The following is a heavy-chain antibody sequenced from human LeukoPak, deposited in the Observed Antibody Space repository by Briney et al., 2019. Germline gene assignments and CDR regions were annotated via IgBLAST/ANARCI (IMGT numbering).Heavy chain of an antibody. CDR2: IRWNSGSI. CDR1: GFTFEDFA. V-gene: IGHV3-9*01. J-gene: IGHJ4*02. CDR3: AKAPTATRYSNSWYPE. Sequence: PGGPLSLSCAACGFTFEDFAMLWLRHARGRGRVWVSGIRWNSGSIGYAASVKGRFTISRDNAKNSLYLQMNSLRAEDTALYYCAKAPTATRYSNSWYPEWGQGTLVTVSS. D-gene: IGHD6-13*01.